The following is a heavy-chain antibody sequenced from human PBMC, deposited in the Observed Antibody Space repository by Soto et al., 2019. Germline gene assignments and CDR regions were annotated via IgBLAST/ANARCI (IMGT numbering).Heavy chain of an antibody. Sequence: QVQLVQSGAEVKKPGASVRVSCKTSGYTFINYGITWVRQAPGQGLEWMGWLSAYNGDTSSSEKLQDRFTMTTDTSTNTVYMDLRSLTSDDTAVYYCARWSATVGGAEALDVWGQGTMVIVSS. D-gene: IGHD1-26*01. CDR2: LSAYNGDT. CDR3: ARWSATVGGAEALDV. V-gene: IGHV1-18*01. CDR1: GYTFINYG. J-gene: IGHJ3*01.